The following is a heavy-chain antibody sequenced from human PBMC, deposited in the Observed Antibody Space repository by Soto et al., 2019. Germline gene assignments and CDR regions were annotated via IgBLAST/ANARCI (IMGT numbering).Heavy chain of an antibody. CDR1: GFSLSTSGVG. J-gene: IGHJ4*02. CDR3: AHRRGADYKGCFHY. Sequence: QITLKDSGPTLVKPTQTLTLTCTFSGFSLSTSGVGVGWIRQPPGKALEWLALIYWSDEKRYSPSLSSRLTITKDTAKNQVVLTMTNMDPVDTATYYCAHRRGADYKGCFHYWGQGTLVTVSS. D-gene: IGHD4-4*01. V-gene: IGHV2-5*01. CDR2: IYWSDEK.